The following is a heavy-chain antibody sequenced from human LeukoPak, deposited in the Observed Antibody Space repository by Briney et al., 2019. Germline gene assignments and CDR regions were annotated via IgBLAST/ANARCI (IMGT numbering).Heavy chain of an antibody. CDR2: IKQDGSEK. CDR3: ARDLYRIVVVPHYFDY. CDR1: GFTFSSYW. V-gene: IGHV3-7*01. D-gene: IGHD3-22*01. Sequence: QPGGSLRLSCAASGFTFSSYWTSWVRQAPGKGLEWVANIKQDGSEKYYVDSVKGRFTISRDNAKNSLYLQMNSLRAEDTAVYYCARDLYRIVVVPHYFDYWGQGTLVTVSS. J-gene: IGHJ4*02.